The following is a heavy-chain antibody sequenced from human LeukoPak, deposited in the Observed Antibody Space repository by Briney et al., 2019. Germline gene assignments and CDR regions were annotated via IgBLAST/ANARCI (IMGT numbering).Heavy chain of an antibody. CDR1: GGTLSSYA. V-gene: IGHV1-69*13. CDR2: IIPIFGTA. Sequence: GASVKVSCKASGGTLSSYAISWVRQAPGQGLEWMGGIIPIFGTANYAQKFQGRVTITADESTSTAYMELSSLRSEDTAVYYCARERIAAAGSDYWGQGTLVTVSS. J-gene: IGHJ4*02. D-gene: IGHD6-13*01. CDR3: ARERIAAAGSDY.